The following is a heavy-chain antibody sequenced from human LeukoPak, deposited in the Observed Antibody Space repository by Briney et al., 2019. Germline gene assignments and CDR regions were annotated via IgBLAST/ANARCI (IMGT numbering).Heavy chain of an antibody. Sequence: GASVKVSCTASGYTFSDYYMHWVRQAPGQGLEWMGWISPNKGGTNYAQKFQGRVTMTRDTSISTAYMELNNLTSDDTAVYYCARGSGSYNFLSTPFDYWGQGTLVTVSS. V-gene: IGHV1-2*02. CDR1: GYTFSDYY. CDR2: ISPNKGGT. D-gene: IGHD3-10*01. J-gene: IGHJ4*02. CDR3: ARGSGSYNFLSTPFDY.